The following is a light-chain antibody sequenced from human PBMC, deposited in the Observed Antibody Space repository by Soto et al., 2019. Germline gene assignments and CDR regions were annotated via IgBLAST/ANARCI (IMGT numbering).Light chain of an antibody. CDR3: QQLNSYPLT. V-gene: IGKV1-9*01. J-gene: IGKJ4*01. Sequence: DIQLTQSPSFLSASVGDKVTITCRASQAISSSLAWYQQNPGKAPKLLIYAASTLQSGVPSRFSGSGSGTEFTLTISSLQPEEFATYYCQQLNSYPLTFGGGAKVEIK. CDR2: AAS. CDR1: QAISSS.